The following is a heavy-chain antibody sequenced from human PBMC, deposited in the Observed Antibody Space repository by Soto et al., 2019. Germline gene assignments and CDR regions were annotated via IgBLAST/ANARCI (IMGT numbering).Heavy chain of an antibody. CDR2: IYHSGST. V-gene: IGHV4-4*02. D-gene: IGHD4-17*01. J-gene: IGHJ4*02. CDR3: AGLYDGDYGWYFDY. Sequence: QVQLQESGPGLVKPSGTLSLTCAVSSGSISSSNWWSWVRQPPGKGLEWIGAIYHSGSTNYNPSLKSRVTISVDKAKKQFALKLSSVAAADTAVYYCAGLYDGDYGWYFDYWGQGTLVTVS. CDR1: SGSISSSNW.